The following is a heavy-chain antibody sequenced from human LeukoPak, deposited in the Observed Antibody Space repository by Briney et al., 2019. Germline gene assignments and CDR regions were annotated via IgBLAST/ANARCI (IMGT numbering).Heavy chain of an antibody. CDR1: GYTFTSYY. J-gene: IGHJ6*02. V-gene: IGHV1-46*01. CDR2: INPSGGST. Sequence: ASVKVSCKASGYTFTSYYMHWVRQAPGQGLEWMGIINPSGGSTSYAQEFQGRVTMTRDTSTSTVYMELSSLRSEDTAVYYCAREAVAGTTKLNYGMDVWGQGTTVTVSS. D-gene: IGHD6-19*01. CDR3: AREAVAGTTKLNYGMDV.